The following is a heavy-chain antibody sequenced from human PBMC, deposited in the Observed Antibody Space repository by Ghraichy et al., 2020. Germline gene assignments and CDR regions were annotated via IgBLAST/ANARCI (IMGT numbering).Heavy chain of an antibody. V-gene: IGHV4-34*01. CDR1: GGSFSGYY. D-gene: IGHD6-13*01. CDR2: INHSGST. J-gene: IGHJ6*02. Sequence: SETLSLTCAVYGGSFSGYYWSWIRQPPGKGLEWIGEINHSGSTNYNPSLKSRVTISVDTSKNQFSLKLSSVTAADTAVYYCARRSSSWYYYYGMDVWGQGTTVTVSS. CDR3: ARRSSSWYYYYGMDV.